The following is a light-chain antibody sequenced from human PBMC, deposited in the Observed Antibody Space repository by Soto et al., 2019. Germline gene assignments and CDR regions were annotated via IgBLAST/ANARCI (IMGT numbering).Light chain of an antibody. CDR1: QGIRNN. Sequence: AIQMTQSPSSLSASVGDRVTITCRASQGIRNNLGWYQQKPGKAPKLLIYAASSLQSGVPSRFSGSGSGTDFPRTISSLQPADFATYYCLQDYNDPYTFGQGTKLELK. CDR2: AAS. J-gene: IGKJ2*01. V-gene: IGKV1-6*01. CDR3: LQDYNDPYT.